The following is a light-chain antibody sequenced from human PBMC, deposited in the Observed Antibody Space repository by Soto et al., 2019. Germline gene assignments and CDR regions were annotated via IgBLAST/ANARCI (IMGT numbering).Light chain of an antibody. CDR1: QSVSSY. CDR2: GAS. V-gene: IGKV3-20*01. J-gene: IGKJ1*01. Sequence: ELVLPQSPGTLSLSPGERATLSCRASQSVSSYLAWYQQKPGQAPRLLIYGASSRATGISDRFSGSGSGKDFPLTISRLEPEEFAVYYCQQYGSSSRTFGQGTKVEIK. CDR3: QQYGSSSRT.